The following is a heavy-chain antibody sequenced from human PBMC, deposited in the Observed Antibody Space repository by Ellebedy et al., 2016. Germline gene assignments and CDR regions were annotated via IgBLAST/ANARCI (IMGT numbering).Heavy chain of an antibody. CDR3: RQGHYADL. J-gene: IGHJ4*02. V-gene: IGHV3-23*01. Sequence: GGSLRLXXTASGFNFNTFFMSWVRQAPGKGLEWVSTISAGSDTTRLADSVKGRFTTSRDSSKNSVYLRMNDLRVEDTAVYYCRQGHYADLWGQGTLVTVSS. CDR2: ISAGSDTT. CDR1: GFNFNTFF. D-gene: IGHD4-17*01.